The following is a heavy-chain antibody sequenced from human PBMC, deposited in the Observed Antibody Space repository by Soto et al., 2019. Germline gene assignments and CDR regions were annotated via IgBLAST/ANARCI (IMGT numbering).Heavy chain of an antibody. Sequence: PSETLSLICSVPGGAISSYYWSWVRQPAGKGLEWIGRVFSSGSTNYNASLKSRVTMSIDTSKNEVSLTLRSVTAADTGVYYCARVAFSYYGMDVWGQGTTVTVSS. V-gene: IGHV4-4*07. D-gene: IGHD3-3*02. CDR3: ARVAFSYYGMDV. CDR1: GGAISSYY. J-gene: IGHJ6*02. CDR2: VFSSGST.